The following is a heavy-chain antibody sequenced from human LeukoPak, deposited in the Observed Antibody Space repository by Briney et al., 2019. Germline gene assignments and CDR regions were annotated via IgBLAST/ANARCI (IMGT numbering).Heavy chain of an antibody. J-gene: IGHJ5*02. Sequence: GGSLRLSCAASGFTFSSYSMSWVRQTPGKGLEWVANIKQDGSEKYYVDSVKGRFTISRDNAQNSLYLHMNSLGAEDTAVYFCARDVGSGWYWFDPWGQGTLVTVSS. D-gene: IGHD6-19*01. CDR1: GFTFSSYS. V-gene: IGHV3-7*01. CDR3: ARDVGSGWYWFDP. CDR2: IKQDGSEK.